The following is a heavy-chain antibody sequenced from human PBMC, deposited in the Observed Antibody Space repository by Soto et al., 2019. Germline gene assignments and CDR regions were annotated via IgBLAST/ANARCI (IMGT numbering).Heavy chain of an antibody. D-gene: IGHD6-13*01. CDR3: ARGSSVAAAGTLWFDP. V-gene: IGHV3-74*01. CDR1: GFTFSSYW. CDR2: INSDGSST. J-gene: IGHJ5*02. Sequence: EVQLVESGGGLVQPGGSLRLSCAASGFTFSSYWMHWVRQAPGKGLVWVSRINSDGSSTSYADSVKGRFTISRDNAKNTLYLQMSSLRAEDTAVYYCARGSSVAAAGTLWFDPWGQGTLVTVSS.